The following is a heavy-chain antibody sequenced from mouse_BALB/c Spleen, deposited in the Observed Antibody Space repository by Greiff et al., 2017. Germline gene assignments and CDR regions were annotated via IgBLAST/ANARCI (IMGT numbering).Heavy chain of an antibody. D-gene: IGHD2-2*01. CDR3: ARPWLRLPWFAY. CDR1: GFTFSSFG. J-gene: IGHJ3*01. Sequence: EVQRVESGGGLVQPGGSRKLSCAASGFTFSSFGMHWVRQAPEKGLEWVAYISSGSSTIYYADTVKGRFTISRDNPKNTLFLQMTSLRSEDTAMYYCARPWLRLPWFAYWGQGTLVTVSA. V-gene: IGHV5-17*02. CDR2: ISSGSSTI.